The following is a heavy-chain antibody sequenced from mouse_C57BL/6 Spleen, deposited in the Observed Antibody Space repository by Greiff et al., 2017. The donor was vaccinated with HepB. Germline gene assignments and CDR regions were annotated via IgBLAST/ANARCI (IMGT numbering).Heavy chain of an antibody. CDR2: INPSSGYT. D-gene: IGHD2-1*01. V-gene: IGHV1-4*01. CDR3: ARRDLLRAMDY. J-gene: IGHJ4*01. CDR1: GYTFTSYT. Sequence: VQLQESGAELARPGASVKMSCKASGYTFTSYTMHWVKQRPGQGLEWIGYINPSSGYTKYNQKFKDKATLTADKSSSTAYMQLSSLTSEDSAVYYCARRDLLRAMDYWGQGTSVTVSS.